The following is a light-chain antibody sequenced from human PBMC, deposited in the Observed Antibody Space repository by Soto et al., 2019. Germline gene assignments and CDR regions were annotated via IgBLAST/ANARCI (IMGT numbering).Light chain of an antibody. V-gene: IGKV3-20*01. J-gene: IGKJ1*01. Sequence: VLSQSPGSLPLSQGERATLSCMASKNVSSSYLAWYQQTPGQAPRLLVYDTSYRATGVPDRFSGSGSGTDFTLTISRLEPEDSAVYYCQQYDSSPWTFGQGTKVDIK. CDR3: QQYDSSPWT. CDR2: DTS. CDR1: KNVSSSY.